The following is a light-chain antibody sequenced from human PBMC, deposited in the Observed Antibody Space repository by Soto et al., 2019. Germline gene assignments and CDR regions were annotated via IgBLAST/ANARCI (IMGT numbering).Light chain of an antibody. J-gene: IGKJ1*01. V-gene: IGKV1D-13*01. CDR2: KAS. Sequence: AIQLTQSPSSLSASVGDRVTITCRASQGIGSYLAWYQQKPGEAPKLLIYKASSLESGVPSRFSGSGSGTDFTLTISGLEPEDFAVYYCQHFGNSLWTFGQGTKVDIK. CDR1: QGIGSY. CDR3: QHFGNSLWT.